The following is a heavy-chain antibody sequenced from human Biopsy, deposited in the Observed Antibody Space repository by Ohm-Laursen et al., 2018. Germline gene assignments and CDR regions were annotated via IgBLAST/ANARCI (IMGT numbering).Heavy chain of an antibody. V-gene: IGHV4-34*08. CDR2: INQAGTT. CDR3: GNEVHGRDY. D-gene: IGHD2-15*01. Sequence: GTLSLTCAVFGKTFSDYQWSWIRQPPGEGLEWIGQINQAGTTNYNPSLKSRVSISADASKYEFSLRLTSVTAADTAVYLCGNEVHGRDYWGLGTQVTVSS. CDR1: GKTFSDYQ. J-gene: IGHJ4*02.